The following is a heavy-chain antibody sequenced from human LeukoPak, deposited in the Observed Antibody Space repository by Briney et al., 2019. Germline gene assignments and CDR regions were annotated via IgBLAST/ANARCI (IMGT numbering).Heavy chain of an antibody. V-gene: IGHV3-21*01. D-gene: IGHD3-10*01. CDR1: GFTFSEYS. CDR2: ISTSSSHI. J-gene: IGHJ4*02. CDR3: ARQVSGYGSGSFYFDY. Sequence: SGGSLRLSRAASGFTFSEYSMNWVRQAPGKGLEWVSFISTSSSHIYYGDSVKGRFTISRDNARNSVSLQMNSLRAEDTAVYYCARQVSGYGSGSFYFDYWGQGMLVTVSS.